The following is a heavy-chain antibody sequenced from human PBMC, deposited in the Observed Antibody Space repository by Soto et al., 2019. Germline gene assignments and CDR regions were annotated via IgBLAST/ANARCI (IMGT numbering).Heavy chain of an antibody. CDR1: GFTFSSYA. CDR2: ISGSGGST. CDR3: AKDPAYCSSTSCYY. V-gene: IGHV3-23*01. D-gene: IGHD2-2*01. J-gene: IGHJ4*02. Sequence: GGSLRLSCAASGFTFSSYAMSWVPQAPGKGLEWVSAISGSGGSTYYADSVKGRFTISRDNSKNTLYLQMNSQRAEDTAVSYCAKDPAYCSSTSCYYWGQGTLVTVSS.